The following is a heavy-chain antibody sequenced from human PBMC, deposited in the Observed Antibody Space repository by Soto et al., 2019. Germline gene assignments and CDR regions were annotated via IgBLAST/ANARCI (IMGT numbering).Heavy chain of an antibody. D-gene: IGHD6-6*01. CDR3: ARDFSLDSSSSLLIHAFDI. V-gene: IGHV6-1*01. Sequence: SPTLSLTCAISGDRVSSNSAAWDWIRQSPSRGPEWLGRTYYRSKWYNDYAVSVKSRITINPDTFKNQFSLQLNSVTPEDTAVYYCARDFSLDSSSSLLIHAFDIWGQGTMVTVSS. CDR2: TYYRSKWYN. CDR1: GDRVSSNSAA. J-gene: IGHJ3*02.